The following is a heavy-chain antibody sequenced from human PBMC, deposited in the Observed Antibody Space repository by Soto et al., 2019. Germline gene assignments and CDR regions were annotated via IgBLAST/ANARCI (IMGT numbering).Heavy chain of an antibody. CDR3: ASRGYGGNEPFDY. J-gene: IGHJ4*02. V-gene: IGHV3-33*01. CDR2: IWYDGSNK. Sequence: GGSLRLSCAASGFTFSSYGMHWVRHAPGKGLEGVSVIWYDGSNKYYADSVKGRFTISRDNSKNALYLQMNSLRAEDTAVYYCASRGYGGNEPFDYWGQGTLVTVSS. D-gene: IGHD2-15*01. CDR1: GFTFSSYG.